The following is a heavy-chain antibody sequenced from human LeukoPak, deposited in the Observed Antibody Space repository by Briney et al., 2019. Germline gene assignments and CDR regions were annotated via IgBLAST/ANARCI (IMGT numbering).Heavy chain of an antibody. Sequence: GGSLRLSCAASGFTFSSYGMHWVRQAPGKGLEWVAFIRYDGSNKYYADSVKGRFTISRDNSKNTLYLQMNSLRAEDTAVYYCATDKMRYYYDSSGYDYWGQGTLVTVSS. J-gene: IGHJ4*02. CDR2: IRYDGSNK. V-gene: IGHV3-30*02. CDR1: GFTFSSYG. D-gene: IGHD3-22*01. CDR3: ATDKMRYYYDSSGYDY.